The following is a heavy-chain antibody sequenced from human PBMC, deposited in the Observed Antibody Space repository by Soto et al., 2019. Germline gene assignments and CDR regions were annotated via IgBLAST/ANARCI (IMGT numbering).Heavy chain of an antibody. J-gene: IGHJ6*04. D-gene: IGHD3-3*01. Sequence: ASVKVSCKASGYTFTSYDINWVRQATGQGLEWMGWMNPNSGNTGYAQKFQGRVTMTRNTSISTAYMELSSLRSEDTAVYYCARDRRITIFGVVISLDVWGKGTTVTVSS. CDR3: ARDRRITIFGVVISLDV. CDR1: GYTFTSYD. V-gene: IGHV1-8*01. CDR2: MNPNSGNT.